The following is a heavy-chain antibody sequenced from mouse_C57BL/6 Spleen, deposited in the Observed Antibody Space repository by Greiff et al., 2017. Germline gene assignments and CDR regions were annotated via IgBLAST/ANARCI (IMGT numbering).Heavy chain of an antibody. CDR3: TGPFTTAPWFAD. D-gene: IGHD1-2*01. CDR1: GYTFTDYE. J-gene: IGHJ3*01. Sequence: QVQLQQSGAELVRPGASVTLSCKASGYTFTDYEMHWVKQTPVQGLEWIGAIDPETGGTAYNQKFKGKAILTADKSSSTAYMELRSLTSEDSAVYYCTGPFTTAPWFADWGQGTLVTVSA. V-gene: IGHV1-15*01. CDR2: IDPETGGT.